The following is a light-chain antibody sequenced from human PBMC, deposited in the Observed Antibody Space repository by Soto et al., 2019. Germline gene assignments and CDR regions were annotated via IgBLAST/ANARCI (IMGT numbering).Light chain of an antibody. CDR2: ATS. Sequence: DIQMTQSPSSLSASVGDRVTITCRPSQNIGKFLNWYQQRPGKAPTALIHATSTSQSGVSSRFSGSGSGTDFTLTISSLRPEDFATYFCQQSFSSPLTFGGGTKVEL. CDR1: QNIGKF. CDR3: QQSFSSPLT. V-gene: IGKV1-39*01. J-gene: IGKJ4*01.